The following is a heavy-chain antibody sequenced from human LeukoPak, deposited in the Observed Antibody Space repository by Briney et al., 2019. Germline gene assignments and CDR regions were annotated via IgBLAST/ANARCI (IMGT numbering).Heavy chain of an antibody. CDR1: GFTFFNAW. Sequence: GGSLRLSCAASGFTFFNAWMNWVRQAPGKGLEWVSSISSSSKYKHYADSVMGRLTISKDNAENSLYLHLNSLRAEDTAVYYCARDKFAKYDDRGYYYISDAFDIWGRGTVVTVSS. D-gene: IGHD3-22*01. CDR3: ARDKFAKYDDRGYYYISDAFDI. V-gene: IGHV3-21*06. CDR2: ISSSSKYK. J-gene: IGHJ3*02.